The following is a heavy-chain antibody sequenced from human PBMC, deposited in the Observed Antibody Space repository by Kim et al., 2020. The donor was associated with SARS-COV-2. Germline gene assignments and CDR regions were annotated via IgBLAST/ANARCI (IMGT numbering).Heavy chain of an antibody. V-gene: IGHV3-23*01. CDR2: RSSSGDNT. D-gene: IGHD1-26*01. J-gene: IGHJ5*02. CDR3: TKEHLSGGRSWFDP. CDR1: GFTFNDYC. Sequence: GGSLRLSCAASGFTFNDYCMSLVRQAPGKGRERVAARSSSGDNTYDGDSVKGRFTVSRVNSKNTFLLQMDSLRAEDTAIYYCTKEHLSGGRSWFDPWGQGTVVPGPS.